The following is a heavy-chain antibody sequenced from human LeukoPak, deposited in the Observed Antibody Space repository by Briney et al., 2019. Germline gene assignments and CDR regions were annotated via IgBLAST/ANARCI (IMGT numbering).Heavy chain of an antibody. CDR3: ARRLGGSERFDY. CDR2: IYYSGST. Sequence: SQTLSLTCTVSGGSISSGDYYWSWIRQPPGKGLEWIGYIYYSGSTYYNPSLKSRVTISVDTSKNQFSLKLSSVTAADTAVYYCARRLGGSERFDYWGQGTLVTVSS. J-gene: IGHJ4*02. D-gene: IGHD1-26*01. CDR1: GGSISSGDYY. V-gene: IGHV4-30-4*08.